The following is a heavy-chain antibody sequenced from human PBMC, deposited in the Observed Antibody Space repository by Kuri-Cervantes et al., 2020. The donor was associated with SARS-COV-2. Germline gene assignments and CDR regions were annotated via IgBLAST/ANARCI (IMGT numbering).Heavy chain of an antibody. Sequence: SETLSLTCAVSGGSISSGGYSWSWIRQPPGKGLEWIGYIYYSGSTNYNPSLKSRVTMSVDTSKNQFSLKLSSVTAADTAVYYCARDSKDKNPTYYYDSSGYYYLSAFDIWGQGTMVTVSS. D-gene: IGHD3-22*01. CDR3: ARDSKDKNPTYYYDSSGYYYLSAFDI. V-gene: IGHV4-61*08. CDR2: IYYSGST. CDR1: GGSISSGGYS. J-gene: IGHJ3*02.